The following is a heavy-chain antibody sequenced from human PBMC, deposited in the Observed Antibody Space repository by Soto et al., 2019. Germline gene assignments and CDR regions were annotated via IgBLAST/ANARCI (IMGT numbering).Heavy chain of an antibody. CDR2: ISGSGGST. CDR1: GFTFSSYA. V-gene: IGHV3-23*01. CDR3: AKDPGVTVVLVWFDP. J-gene: IGHJ5*02. Sequence: GGSLRLSCAASGFTFSSYAMSWVRQAPGKGLEWVSAISGSGGSTYYADSVKGRFTISRDNSKNTLYLQMNGLRAEDTAVYYCAKDPGVTVVLVWFDPWGQGTLVTVSS. D-gene: IGHD2-15*01.